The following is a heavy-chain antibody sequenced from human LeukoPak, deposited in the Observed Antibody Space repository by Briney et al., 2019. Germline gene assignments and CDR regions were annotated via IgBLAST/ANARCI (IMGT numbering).Heavy chain of an antibody. J-gene: IGHJ5*02. CDR1: GFTFSSYS. V-gene: IGHV3-30*03. D-gene: IGHD6-13*01. CDR2: ISYDGSNK. Sequence: GGSLRLSCAASGFTFSSYSMNWVRQAPGKGLEWVAVISYDGSNKYYADSVKGRFTISRDNSKNTLYLQMNSLRAEDTAVYYCASTAGIAAARFDPWGQGTLVTVSS. CDR3: ASTAGIAAARFDP.